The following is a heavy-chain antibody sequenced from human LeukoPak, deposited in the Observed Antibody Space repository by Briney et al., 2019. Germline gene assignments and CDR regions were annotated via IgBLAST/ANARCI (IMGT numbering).Heavy chain of an antibody. CDR3: TRDRGAYNLYDY. CDR2: IRSKAYGETA. CDR1: GFTFGDYA. D-gene: IGHD1-1*01. V-gene: IGHV3-49*03. J-gene: IGHJ4*02. Sequence: GGSLRLSCTASGFTFGDYAMSWIRQAPGKGLEWVGFIRSKAYGETADYAASVKGRFTISRDDSKAIAYLQMNSLKTEDTAVYHCTRDRGAYNLYDYWGQGTLVTASS.